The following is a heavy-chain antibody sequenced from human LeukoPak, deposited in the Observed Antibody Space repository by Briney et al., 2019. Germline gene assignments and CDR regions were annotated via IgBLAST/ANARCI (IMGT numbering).Heavy chain of an antibody. Sequence: GGSLRLSCAASGFTFSRYSMNWVRQAPGKGLEWVSSISSSSSYIYYADSVKGRFTISRDNAKNSLYLQMNSLRAEDTAVYYCARDRRDRGAYYFDYWGQGTLVTVSS. CDR2: ISSSSSYI. CDR1: GFTFSRYS. CDR3: ARDRRDRGAYYFDY. J-gene: IGHJ4*02. D-gene: IGHD5-24*01. V-gene: IGHV3-21*01.